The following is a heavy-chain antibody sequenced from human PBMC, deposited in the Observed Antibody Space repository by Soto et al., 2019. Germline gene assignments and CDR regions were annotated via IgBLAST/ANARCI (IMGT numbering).Heavy chain of an antibody. Sequence: SETLSLTCAVYGGSFSGYYWSWIRQPPGKGLEWIGEINHSGSTNYNPSLKSRVTISVDTSKNQFSLKLSSVTAADTAVYYCARGRRYFDWLKLSPLDYWGQGTLVTVSS. CDR1: GGSFSGYY. D-gene: IGHD3-9*01. J-gene: IGHJ4*02. CDR2: INHSGST. CDR3: ARGRRYFDWLKLSPLDY. V-gene: IGHV4-34*01.